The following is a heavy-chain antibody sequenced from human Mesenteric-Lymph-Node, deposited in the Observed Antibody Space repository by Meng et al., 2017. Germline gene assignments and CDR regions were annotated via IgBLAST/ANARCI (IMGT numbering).Heavy chain of an antibody. CDR2: IIPIFGTA. V-gene: IGHV1-69*05. J-gene: IGHJ6*02. CDR3: ARASFHYDILTGYSFYYYGMDV. D-gene: IGHD3-9*01. CDR1: GGTFSSYA. Sequence: KISCKASGGTFSSYAISWVRQAPGQGLEWMGGIIPIFGTANYAQKFQGRVTITTDESTSTAYMELSSLRSEDTAVYYCARASFHYDILTGYSFYYYGMDVWGQGTTVTVSS.